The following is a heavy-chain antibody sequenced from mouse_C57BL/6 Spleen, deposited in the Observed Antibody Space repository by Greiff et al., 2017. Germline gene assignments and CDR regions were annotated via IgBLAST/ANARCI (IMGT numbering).Heavy chain of an antibody. CDR2: IDPSDSYT. Sequence: QVQLQQPGAELVMPGASVKLSCKASGYTFTSYWMHWVKQRPGQGLEWIGEIDPSDSYTNYNQKFKGKSTLTVDKSSITAYMQLSSLTSEDSAVYYCARWGLPRYFDVWGTGTTVTVSS. J-gene: IGHJ1*03. D-gene: IGHD2-2*01. CDR1: GYTFTSYW. CDR3: ARWGLPRYFDV. V-gene: IGHV1-69*01.